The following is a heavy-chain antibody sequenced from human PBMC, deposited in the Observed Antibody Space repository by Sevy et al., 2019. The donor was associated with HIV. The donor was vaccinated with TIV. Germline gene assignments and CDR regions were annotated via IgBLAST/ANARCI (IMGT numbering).Heavy chain of an antibody. V-gene: IGHV3-30*18. J-gene: IGHJ4*02. CDR3: AKDRSGSWCVDY. Sequence: GGSLRLSCAGSGFTFYNYGIHWVRQAPGKGLEWVTMISYDGKNENYADSVKGRFTISRDNSKNTVYQQMNSLRPDDTAIYYCAKDRSGSWCVDYWGQGTLVTVSS. D-gene: IGHD6-13*01. CDR2: ISYDGKNE. CDR1: GFTFYNYG.